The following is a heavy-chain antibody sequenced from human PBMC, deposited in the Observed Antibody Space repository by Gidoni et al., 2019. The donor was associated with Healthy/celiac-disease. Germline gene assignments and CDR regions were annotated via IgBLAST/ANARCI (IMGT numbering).Heavy chain of an antibody. Sequence: EVQLVESGGGLVKPGGSLRLSCAASGFTFSNAWMSWVRQAPGKGLEWVGRIKSKTDGGTTDYAAPVKGRFTISRDDSKNTLYLQMNSLKTEDTAVYYCTPTFGVVIGYNWFDPWGQGTLVTVSS. J-gene: IGHJ5*02. CDR1: GFTFSNAW. CDR3: TPTFGVVIGYNWFDP. V-gene: IGHV3-15*01. CDR2: IKSKTDGGTT. D-gene: IGHD3-3*01.